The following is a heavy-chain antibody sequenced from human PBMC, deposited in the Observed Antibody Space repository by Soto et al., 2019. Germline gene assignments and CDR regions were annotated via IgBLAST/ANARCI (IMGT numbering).Heavy chain of an antibody. V-gene: IGHV3-23*01. Sequence: PGGSLRLSCAASGFTFSSYAMTWVRQTPGKGLEWVSSISGSGGSTNYPDSVKGRFTISRDNSKNTLYLQMNGLRAEDTAVYYCAKELHDSSGSPLYYFDSWGPGTLVTVSS. D-gene: IGHD3-22*01. CDR3: AKELHDSSGSPLYYFDS. J-gene: IGHJ4*02. CDR1: GFTFSSYA. CDR2: ISGSGGST.